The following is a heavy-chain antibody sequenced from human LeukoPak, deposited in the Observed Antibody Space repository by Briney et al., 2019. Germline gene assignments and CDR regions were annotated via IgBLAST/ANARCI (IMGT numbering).Heavy chain of an antibody. Sequence: ASVKVSCKASGYTFTGYYMHWVRQAPGQGLEWMGWINPNSGGTNYAQKFQGRVTMTRDTSISTAYMELSRLRSDDTAVYYCARAPPLWFGERENWFDPWGQGTLVTVSS. CDR2: INPNSGGT. CDR1: GYTFTGYY. V-gene: IGHV1-2*02. CDR3: ARAPPLWFGERENWFDP. D-gene: IGHD3-10*01. J-gene: IGHJ5*02.